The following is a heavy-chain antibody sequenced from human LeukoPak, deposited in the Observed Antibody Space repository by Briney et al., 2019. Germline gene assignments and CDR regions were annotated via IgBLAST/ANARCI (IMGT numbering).Heavy chain of an antibody. Sequence: SETLSLTCAVYGGSFSGYYWSWIRPPPGKGLEWIGEINHSGSTNYNPSLKRRVTISVDTSKNQFTLKLSSVTAADTAVYYCARGDVFGGVIVPFDYWGQGTLVTVSS. CDR3: ARGDVFGGVIVPFDY. V-gene: IGHV4-34*01. J-gene: IGHJ4*02. CDR1: GGSFSGYY. D-gene: IGHD3-16*02. CDR2: INHSGST.